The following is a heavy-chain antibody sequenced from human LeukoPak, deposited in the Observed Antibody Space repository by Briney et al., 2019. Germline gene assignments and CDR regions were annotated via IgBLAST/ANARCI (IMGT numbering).Heavy chain of an antibody. J-gene: IGHJ4*02. Sequence: GGSLRPSCVASGFIFSSYAMSWFRQAPGKGLEWVSTISGGGGNTYYADSVKGRFTISRDNSKNTLYLQMNSLRAEDTAVYYCARGIVVVPAAADYWGQGTLVTVSS. CDR2: ISGGGGNT. CDR1: GFIFSSYA. D-gene: IGHD2-2*01. CDR3: ARGIVVVPAAADY. V-gene: IGHV3-23*01.